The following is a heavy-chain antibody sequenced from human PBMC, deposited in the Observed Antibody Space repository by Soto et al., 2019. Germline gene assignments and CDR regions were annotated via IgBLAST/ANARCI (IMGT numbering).Heavy chain of an antibody. Sequence: ASVKVSCKASGYTFTSYYMHWVRQAPGQGLEWMGIINPSGGSTSYAQKFQGRVTMTRDTSTSTVYMELSSLRSEDTAVYYCARGRGDYDFWSGSWGGMDVWGQGTTVTVSS. D-gene: IGHD3-3*01. J-gene: IGHJ6*02. CDR3: ARGRGDYDFWSGSWGGMDV. CDR2: INPSGGST. CDR1: GYTFTSYY. V-gene: IGHV1-46*01.